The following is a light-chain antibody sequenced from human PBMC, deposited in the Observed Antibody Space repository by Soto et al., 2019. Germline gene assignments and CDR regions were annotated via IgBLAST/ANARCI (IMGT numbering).Light chain of an antibody. V-gene: IGKV1-5*03. CDR1: QSVSIW. Sequence: DIQITQSPSTLSASEVDRVTISCRASQSVSIWLAWYQQKPGRAPKLLIYKSSILESGVPSRFSGSGSGTEFTLTISSLQPDDFATYYCQQFNTSPWTFGQGTKVDIK. CDR2: KSS. CDR3: QQFNTSPWT. J-gene: IGKJ1*01.